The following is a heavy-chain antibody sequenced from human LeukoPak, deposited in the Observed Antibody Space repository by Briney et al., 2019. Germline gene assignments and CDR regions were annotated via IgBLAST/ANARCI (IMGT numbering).Heavy chain of an antibody. J-gene: IGHJ4*02. CDR3: VRGRDSSGFHFFEN. D-gene: IGHD3-22*01. CDR1: GFTFDDNA. Sequence: PGGSLRLSCAASGFTFDDNAMHWVRQGPGKGLEWVSGINWNGGSLGYGDSVKGRFTISRDNAKNSVYLQMNSLRDADTALYYCVRGRDSSGFHFFENWGQGTLVTVSS. CDR2: INWNGGSL. V-gene: IGHV3-9*01.